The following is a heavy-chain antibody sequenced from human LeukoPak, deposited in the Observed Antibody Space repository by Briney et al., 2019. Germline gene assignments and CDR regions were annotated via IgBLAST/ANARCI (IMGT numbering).Heavy chain of an antibody. V-gene: IGHV3-53*01. J-gene: IGHJ6*02. CDR2: IYSGGST. CDR1: GFTVSSNY. Sequence: GGSLRLSCAASGFTVSSNYMSWVRQAPGKGLEWVSVIYSGGSTYYADSVKGRFTISRDNSKNTLYLQMNSLRAEDTAVYYCARARPEYYYYYGIDVWGQGTTVTVSS. CDR3: ARARPEYYYYYGIDV.